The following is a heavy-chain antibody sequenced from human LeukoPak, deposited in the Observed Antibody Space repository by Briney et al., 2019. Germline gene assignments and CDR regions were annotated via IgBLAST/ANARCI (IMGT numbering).Heavy chain of an antibody. V-gene: IGHV4-59*01. CDR1: GGSISSYY. CDR3: AWGIVATYFDY. CDR2: IYYSGST. D-gene: IGHD5-12*01. J-gene: IGHJ4*02. Sequence: SETLSLTCTVSGGSISSYYWSWIRKPPGKGLEWIGYIYYSGSTNYNPSLKSRVTISVDTSKNQFSLKLSSVTAADTAVYYCAWGIVATYFDYWGQGTLVTVSS.